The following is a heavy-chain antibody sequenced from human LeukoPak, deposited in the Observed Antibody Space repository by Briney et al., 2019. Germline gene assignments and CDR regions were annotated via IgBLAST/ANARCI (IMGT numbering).Heavy chain of an antibody. CDR1: GGSISSYY. V-gene: IGHV4-4*09. Sequence: SETLSLTCTVSGGSISSYYWSWIRQPPGKGLEWIGYIYTSGSTNYNPSLKSRVTISVDTSKNQFSLKLSSVTAADTAVYYCARHYWNYGTYYFDYWGQGTLVTVSS. CDR2: IYTSGST. J-gene: IGHJ4*02. CDR3: ARHYWNYGTYYFDY. D-gene: IGHD1-7*01.